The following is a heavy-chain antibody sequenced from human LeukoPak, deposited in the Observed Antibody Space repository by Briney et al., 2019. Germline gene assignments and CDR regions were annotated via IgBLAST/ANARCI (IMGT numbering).Heavy chain of an antibody. CDR3: ARHDNDDDFDY. J-gene: IGHJ4*02. CDR2: INMYTANP. CDR1: GYTFTMYA. V-gene: IGHV7-4-1*02. Sequence: ASVKVSCKASGYTFTMYAINWLRQAPGQGLEWMGWINMYTANPAYAQGFTERFVFSLDTSVTTAYLQISNLKTEDTAVYYCARHDNDDDFDYWGQGTLVTVSS. D-gene: IGHD3-16*01.